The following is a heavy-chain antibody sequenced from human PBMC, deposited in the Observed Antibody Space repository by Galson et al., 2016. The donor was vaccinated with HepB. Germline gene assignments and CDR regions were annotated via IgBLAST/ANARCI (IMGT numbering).Heavy chain of an antibody. CDR3: AKAHPSPTATGGF. D-gene: IGHD7-27*01. CDR2: ISSNGATT. Sequence: SLRLSCAVSGFTFSDYAMSWVRQAPGKGLEWVSAISSNGATTHHADSVKGRFTISRDNSKSTLYLQMNSLRVEDTAVYYCAKAHPSPTATGGFWGQGTLVIVSS. CDR1: GFTFSDYA. V-gene: IGHV3-23*01. J-gene: IGHJ4*02.